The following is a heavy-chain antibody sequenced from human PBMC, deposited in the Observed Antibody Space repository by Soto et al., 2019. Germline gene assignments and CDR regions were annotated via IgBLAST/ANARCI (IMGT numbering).Heavy chain of an antibody. CDR3: ARTTAVPNTLRSRYFFDC. CDR1: GGSVSNKTYY. D-gene: IGHD4-17*01. J-gene: IGHJ4*02. CDR2: VYYSGTT. Sequence: PSETLSLTCCVSGGSVSNKTYYWSWIRQPPGKRLEWIGYVYYSGTTNYNPSLKSRVTISVDLSKSQFSLRLSSVTTADTALYYCARTTAVPNTLRSRYFFDCWGQGTLVTVSS. V-gene: IGHV4-61*01.